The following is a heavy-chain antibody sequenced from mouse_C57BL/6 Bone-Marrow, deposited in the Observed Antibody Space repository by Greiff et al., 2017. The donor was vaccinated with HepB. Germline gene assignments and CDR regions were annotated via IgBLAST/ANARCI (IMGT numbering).Heavy chain of an antibody. D-gene: IGHD1-1*01. Sequence: VQLKQSGAELVRPGASVKLSCTASGFNIKDDYMHWVKQRPEQGLEWIGWIDPENGDTEYASKFQGKATITADTSSNTAYLQLSSLTSEDTAVYYCTIPYYYGSSHWYFDVWGTGTTVTVSS. CDR3: TIPYYYGSSHWYFDV. V-gene: IGHV14-4*01. CDR2: IDPENGDT. J-gene: IGHJ1*03. CDR1: GFNIKDDY.